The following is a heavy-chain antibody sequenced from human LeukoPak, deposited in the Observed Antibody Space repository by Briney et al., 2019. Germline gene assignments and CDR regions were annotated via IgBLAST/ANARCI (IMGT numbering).Heavy chain of an antibody. D-gene: IGHD3-22*01. CDR2: MNPNSGNT. J-gene: IGHJ4*02. V-gene: IGHV1-8*01. Sequence: ASVKVSCKASGYTFTSYDINWVRQATGQGLEWMGWMNPNSGNTGYAQKFQGRVTMTRNTSISTAYMELSSLRSEDTAVYYCARGRWAYYYDSSGYKYWGQGTLLTVSS. CDR3: ARGRWAYYYDSSGYKY. CDR1: GYTFTSYD.